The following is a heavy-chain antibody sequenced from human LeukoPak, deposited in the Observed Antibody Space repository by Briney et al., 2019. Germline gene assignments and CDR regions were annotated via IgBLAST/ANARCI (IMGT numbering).Heavy chain of an antibody. Sequence: PWGSLRLSRAASGFTFTNYAMSWVRQAPGQGLEWVSVISGGGGNTYYADSVKGRFTISRDNPKNTLYLQLHSLRAEDTAVYYCAKGVVGASSAAAAGYFENWGQGALVTVSS. D-gene: IGHD1-26*01. J-gene: IGHJ4*02. CDR1: GFTFTNYA. CDR2: ISGGGGNT. V-gene: IGHV3-23*01. CDR3: AKGVVGASSAAAAGYFEN.